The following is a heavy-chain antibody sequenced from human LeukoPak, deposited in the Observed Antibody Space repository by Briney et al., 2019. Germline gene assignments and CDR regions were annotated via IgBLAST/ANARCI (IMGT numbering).Heavy chain of an antibody. CDR1: GFTFSNYA. CDR3: AKDRGAVVAATPNWFDP. D-gene: IGHD2-15*01. V-gene: IGHV3-23*01. Sequence: GGSLRLSCAASGFTFSNYALSWVRQAPGKGLEWVSDISGSGGSTYYADSVKSRFTISRDNSKNTLYLQMNSLRAEDTAVYYCAKDRGAVVAATPNWFDPWGQGTLVTVSS. CDR2: ISGSGGST. J-gene: IGHJ5*02.